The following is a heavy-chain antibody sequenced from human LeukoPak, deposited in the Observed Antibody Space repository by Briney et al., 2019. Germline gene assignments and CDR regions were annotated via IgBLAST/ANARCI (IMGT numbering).Heavy chain of an antibody. V-gene: IGHV3-48*04. Sequence: GGSLRLSCAGSGFIFSGYSLNWVRQAPGKGLEWVSYISSTSSTKYYADSVKGRFTISRDHAKNSLYLQMNSLRAEDTAVYYCARDSGTPDYWGQGTLVTVSS. J-gene: IGHJ4*02. D-gene: IGHD1-26*01. CDR1: GFIFSGYS. CDR3: ARDSGTPDY. CDR2: ISSTSSTK.